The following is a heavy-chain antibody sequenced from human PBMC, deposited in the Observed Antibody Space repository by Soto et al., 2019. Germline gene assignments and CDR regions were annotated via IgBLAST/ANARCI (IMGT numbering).Heavy chain of an antibody. D-gene: IGHD3-3*01. CDR2: IRSKANSYAT. CDR1: GFTFSGSA. V-gene: IGHV3-73*01. J-gene: IGHJ4*02. CDR3: ARGVYDFWSGHPKGLDY. Sequence: PGESLKISCAASGFTFSGSAMHWVRQASGKGLEWVGRIRSKANSYATAYAVSVKGRFTISRDDSRNTAYLQMNSLKTEDTAVYYCARGVYDFWSGHPKGLDYWGQGTVVTVSS.